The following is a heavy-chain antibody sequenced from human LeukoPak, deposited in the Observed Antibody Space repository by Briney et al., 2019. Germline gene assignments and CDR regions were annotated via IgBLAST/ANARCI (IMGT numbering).Heavy chain of an antibody. CDR3: ARTTEAHSWRTRYYDYYMDV. Sequence: SETLSLTCSVSGVSISCFYWRWIRQPPGKGLEWIGYLYYSGSTNYNPSLKRRVTISVDTSKHQFSLKLSSVTAADTAVYYCARTTEAHSWRTRYYDYYMDVWGKGTTVTVSS. CDR2: LYYSGST. V-gene: IGHV4-59*01. D-gene: IGHD6-13*01. J-gene: IGHJ6*03. CDR1: GVSISCFY.